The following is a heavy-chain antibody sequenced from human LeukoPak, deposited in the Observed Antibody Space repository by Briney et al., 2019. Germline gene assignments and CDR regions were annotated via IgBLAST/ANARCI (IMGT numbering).Heavy chain of an antibody. V-gene: IGHV3-30*18. D-gene: IGHD5-18*01. CDR3: AKGSTWIQLWGHFDY. CDR1: GFTFNSYG. CDR2: ISYDGSNK. J-gene: IGHJ4*02. Sequence: GGSLRLSCAASGFTFNSYGMHWVRQAPGKGLEWVAVISYDGSNKDYADSVKGRFTISRDNSKNTLYLQMSSLRAEDTAVYYCAKGSTWIQLWGHFDYWGQGTLVTVSS.